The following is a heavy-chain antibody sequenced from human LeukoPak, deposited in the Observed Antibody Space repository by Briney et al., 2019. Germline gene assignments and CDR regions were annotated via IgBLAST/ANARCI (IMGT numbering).Heavy chain of an antibody. CDR1: GGSFSDHS. CDR2: INPKRGT. D-gene: IGHD2-15*01. Sequence: SETLSLTCAVFGGSFSDHSWTWIRQPPGKGLEWIGEINPKRGTNYNASFKRRLTISVDTSKNQFSLRLTSVAAADTAVYYCARGRCSACSLYLSGGSRFLAPYFSDFWGQGTLVNVSS. J-gene: IGHJ4*02. V-gene: IGHV4-34*01. CDR3: ARGRCSACSLYLSGGSRFLAPYFSDF.